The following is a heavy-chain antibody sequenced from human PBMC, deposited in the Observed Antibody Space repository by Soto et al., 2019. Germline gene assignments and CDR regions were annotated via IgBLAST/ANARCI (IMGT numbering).Heavy chain of an antibody. CDR1: GXTFSSYR. J-gene: IGHJ4*02. Sequence: GSLRLSCAASGXTFSSYRMNWVRQAPGKGLELVSSISSSSSYIYYADAVKGRFTISIDNAKNSLYLQMNILRAEDTAVYYCARFEVGAHSWGQGTLVTVSS. V-gene: IGHV3-21*01. CDR2: ISSSSSYI. D-gene: IGHD1-26*01. CDR3: ARFEVGAHS.